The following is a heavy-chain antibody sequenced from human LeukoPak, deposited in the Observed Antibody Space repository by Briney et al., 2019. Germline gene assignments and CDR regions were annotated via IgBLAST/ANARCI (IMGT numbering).Heavy chain of an antibody. D-gene: IGHD3-22*01. J-gene: IGHJ4*02. Sequence: PGGSLRLSCAASGFTFSNAWMSWVRQAPGKGLECVGRIKSKTDGGTTDYAAPVKGRFTISRDDSKNTLYLQMNSLKTEDTAVYYCTTESYYYDSSGYYGTPDWGQGTLVTVSS. CDR3: TTESYYYDSSGYYGTPD. V-gene: IGHV3-15*01. CDR1: GFTFSNAW. CDR2: IKSKTDGGTT.